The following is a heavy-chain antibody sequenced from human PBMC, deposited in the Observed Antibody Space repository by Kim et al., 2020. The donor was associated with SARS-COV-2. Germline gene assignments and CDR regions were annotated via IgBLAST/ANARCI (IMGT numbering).Heavy chain of an antibody. J-gene: IGHJ4*02. CDR3: ARWKKEHRPHYGFDY. CDR2: IYYSGST. D-gene: IGHD4-17*01. CDR1: GGSVSSGSYY. Sequence: SETLSLTCTVSGGSVSSGSYYWSWIRQPPGKGLEWIGYIYYSGSTNYNPSLKSRVTISVDTSKNQFSLKLSSVTAADTAVYYCARWKKEHRPHYGFDYWGQGTLVTVSS. V-gene: IGHV4-61*01.